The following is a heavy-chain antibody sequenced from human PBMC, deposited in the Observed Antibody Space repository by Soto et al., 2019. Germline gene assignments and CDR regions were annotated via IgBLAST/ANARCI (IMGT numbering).Heavy chain of an antibody. CDR2: IRSKTNNYAT. V-gene: IGHV3-73*02. Sequence: EVQLVESGGGLVQPGGSLKLSCAASGFTFSGSAMHWVRQASGKGLEWVGRIRSKTNNYATAYAASVKGRFTISRDDSKNKVYLQMNSLKTEDTAVSYCSRPVGVTSYLDSWGQGTLVTVSS. D-gene: IGHD1-26*01. CDR1: GFTFSGSA. CDR3: SRPVGVTSYLDS. J-gene: IGHJ4*02.